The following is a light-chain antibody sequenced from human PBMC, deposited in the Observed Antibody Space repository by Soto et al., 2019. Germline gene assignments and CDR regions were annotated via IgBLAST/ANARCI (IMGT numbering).Light chain of an antibody. Sequence: EIVLTQSPATLSLSPGERATLSCRASQSISNYLAWYQHKPGQTPRLLIYDSSNRATGIPARFSGSGSGTDFTLTISSLEPEDVAVYYCQQRYSWRMYTFGQGTKLEIK. CDR3: QQRYSWRMYT. CDR1: QSISNY. V-gene: IGKV3-11*01. CDR2: DSS. J-gene: IGKJ2*01.